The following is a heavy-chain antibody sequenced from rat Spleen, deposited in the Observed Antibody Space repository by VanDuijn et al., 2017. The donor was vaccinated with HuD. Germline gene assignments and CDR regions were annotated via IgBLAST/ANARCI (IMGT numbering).Heavy chain of an antibody. CDR2: ITNTGGST. Sequence: EVQLVESGGGLVQPGRSLKLSCVASGFTFNNYWMTWVRQAPKKGLEWVASITNTGGSTYSPDSVKGRFTNSRDNAKSTLYLQMDSLRSGDTATYYCARHWYNNPWDFDFWGPGTMVTVSS. CDR3: ARHWYNNPWDFDF. J-gene: IGHJ1*01. CDR1: GFTFNNYW. D-gene: IGHD1-10*01. V-gene: IGHV5-31*01.